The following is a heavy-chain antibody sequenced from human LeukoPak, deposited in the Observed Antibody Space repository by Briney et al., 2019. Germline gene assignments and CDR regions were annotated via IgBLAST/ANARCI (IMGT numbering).Heavy chain of an antibody. D-gene: IGHD3-10*01. V-gene: IGHV4-34*01. J-gene: IGHJ5*02. CDR3: ARPGITRVRT. Sequence: SETLSLTCAFYVGSFSVYYWSWIRQPPGKGLEWIGEINHSGSTNYNPSLKSRVTISLDTSKNQYSLKLSSVTAADTAVYYCARPGITRVRTWGQGTLVTVSS. CDR1: VGSFSVYY. CDR2: INHSGST.